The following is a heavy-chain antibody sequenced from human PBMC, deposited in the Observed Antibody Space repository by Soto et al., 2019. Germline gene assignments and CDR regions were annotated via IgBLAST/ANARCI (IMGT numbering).Heavy chain of an antibody. V-gene: IGHV1-69*13. CDR3: ARAGSGSYDSDY. D-gene: IGHD1-26*01. J-gene: IGHJ4*02. CDR2: IIPIFGTA. Sequence: ASVKLSCKASGGTFSSYAISWVRQAPGQGLEWMGGIIPIFGTANYAQKFQGRVTITADESTSTAYMELSSLRSEDTAVYYCARAGSGSYDSDYWGQGTLVTVSS. CDR1: GGTFSSYA.